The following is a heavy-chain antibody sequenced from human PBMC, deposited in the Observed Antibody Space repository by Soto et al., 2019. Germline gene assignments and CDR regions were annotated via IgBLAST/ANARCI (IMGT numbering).Heavy chain of an antibody. CDR1: GGSVSSGSYY. J-gene: IGHJ4*02. D-gene: IGHD3-10*01. Sequence: WETLSLSCTVSGGSVSSGSYYWSWIRQPPGKGLEWIGYIYYSGSTNYNPSLKSRVTISVDTSKNQFSLKLSSVTAADTAVYYCACPRFADGYGYFDYRGQGPLVTVSS. V-gene: IGHV4-61*01. CDR3: ACPRFADGYGYFDY. CDR2: IYYSGST.